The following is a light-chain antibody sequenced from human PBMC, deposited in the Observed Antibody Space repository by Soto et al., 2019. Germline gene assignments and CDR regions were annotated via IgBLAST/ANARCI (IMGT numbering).Light chain of an antibody. CDR3: GTWDSSLSALV. CDR1: SSNIGNNY. CDR2: DNN. Sequence: QSVLTQPPSVSAAPGQKVTISCSGSSSNIGNNYVSWYQQLPGTAPKLLIYDNNKRPSGIPDRFSGYKSGTSATLGITGLQTGDEADYYCGTWDSSLSALVFGGGTKLTVL. V-gene: IGLV1-51*01. J-gene: IGLJ2*01.